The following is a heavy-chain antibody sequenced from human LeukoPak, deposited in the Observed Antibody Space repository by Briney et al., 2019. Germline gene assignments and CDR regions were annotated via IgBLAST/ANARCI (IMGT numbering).Heavy chain of an antibody. CDR2: IKSAIDGGAT. Sequence: GGSLRLSCAASGFTFSSTWMNWVRQAPGKGLEWVGRIKSAIDGGATDYAAPVQGRFTISRDDSQATLYLQMNGLRTEDTAVYYCTTGGDVIVAGTRAFDIWGQGTMVTVSS. J-gene: IGHJ3*02. V-gene: IGHV3-15*07. CDR1: GFTFSSTW. CDR3: TTGGDVIVAGTRAFDI. D-gene: IGHD5-12*01.